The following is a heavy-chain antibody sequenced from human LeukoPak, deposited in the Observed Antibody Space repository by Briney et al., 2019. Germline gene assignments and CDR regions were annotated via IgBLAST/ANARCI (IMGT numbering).Heavy chain of an antibody. CDR3: ARGRPMVRGVIIQGYYFDY. D-gene: IGHD3-10*01. CDR2: INTNSGGT. Sequence: SVKLSRKPSGYTSTGYNMHSVRHAPQQGLESMGWINTNSGGTNYEQMFQGRVPMTRDTSISPAYMELRRLRSDGTAVVYCARGRPMVRGVIIQGYYFDYWGQGTLVTVSS. V-gene: IGHV1-2*02. CDR1: GYTSTGYN. J-gene: IGHJ4*02.